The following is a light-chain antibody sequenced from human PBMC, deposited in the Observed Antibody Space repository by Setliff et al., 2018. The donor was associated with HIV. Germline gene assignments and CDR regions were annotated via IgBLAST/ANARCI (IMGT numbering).Light chain of an antibody. J-gene: IGLJ2*01. CDR2: EVT. CDR1: SSDVGGYNY. Sequence: QSVLAQPPSASGSPGQSVTISCTGTSSDVGGYNYVSWYQQHPGQAPTLMIYEVTKRPSGVPERFSGSKSGTTASLTVSGLQAEDEADYYCSSYAGSNNFVFGGGTKVTVL. CDR3: SSYAGSNNFV. V-gene: IGLV2-8*01.